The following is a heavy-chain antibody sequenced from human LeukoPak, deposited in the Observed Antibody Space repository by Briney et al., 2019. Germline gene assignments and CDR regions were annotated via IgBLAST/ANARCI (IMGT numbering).Heavy chain of an antibody. CDR3: ARDGDIAARRPWFDP. D-gene: IGHD6-6*01. J-gene: IGHJ5*02. V-gene: IGHV4-61*08. Sequence: PSETLSLTCTVSGGSVGSAGYYWSWIRQPPGGGLEWIGYIYYIRNTNYNPSLKSRVTMSLDPSKNQSSLKLNSVTAADTAVYYCARDGDIAARRPWFDPWGQGTLVTVSS. CDR1: GGSVGSAGYY. CDR2: IYYIRNT.